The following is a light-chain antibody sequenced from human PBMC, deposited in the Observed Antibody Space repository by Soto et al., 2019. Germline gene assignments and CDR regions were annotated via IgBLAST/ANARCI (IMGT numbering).Light chain of an antibody. CDR2: DVS. Sequence: QSALTQPASVSGSPGQSITISCTGTSSDVGGYDFVSWYQQRPGKAPKLIIYDVSNRPSGVSNRFSGSKSGNTASLTLSGLQDEAEADYYCTSYTRSDIGVFGGGTKLTVL. J-gene: IGLJ3*02. V-gene: IGLV2-14*01. CDR3: TSYTRSDIGV. CDR1: SSDVGGYDF.